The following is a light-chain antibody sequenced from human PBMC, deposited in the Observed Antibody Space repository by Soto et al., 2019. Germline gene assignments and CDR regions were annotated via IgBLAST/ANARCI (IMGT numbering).Light chain of an antibody. CDR3: AAWDDSLDGGV. J-gene: IGLJ3*02. CDR2: RNN. V-gene: IGLV1-44*01. Sequence: QLVLTQPPSASGTPGQRVTISCSGSRSNIGSNSVNWYRQLPGTAPKLLIYRNNQRPSGVPDRFSGSKSGTSASLAISGLQSEDEADYYCAAWDDSLDGGVFGGGTKLTVL. CDR1: RSNIGSNS.